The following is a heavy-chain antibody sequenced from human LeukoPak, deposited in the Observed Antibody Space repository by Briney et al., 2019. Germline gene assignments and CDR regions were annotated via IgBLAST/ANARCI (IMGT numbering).Heavy chain of an antibody. CDR3: ARARATVTRISSSDI. D-gene: IGHD4-17*01. CDR2: ISFDGTHD. J-gene: IGHJ3*02. CDR1: GFTFSSYA. V-gene: IGHV3-30*04. Sequence: PGTSLRLSCAASGFTFSSYAIHWVRQAPGKGLEWVAVISFDGTHDFYADSVKGRFTISRDNSKNTLYLQMNSLRADDTAVYYCARARATVTRISSSDIWGQGTMVTVSS.